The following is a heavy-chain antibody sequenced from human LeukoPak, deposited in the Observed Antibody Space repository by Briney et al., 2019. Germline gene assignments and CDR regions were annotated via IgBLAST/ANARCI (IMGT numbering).Heavy chain of an antibody. J-gene: IGHJ4*02. CDR2: ISGNGVST. D-gene: IGHD5-24*01. Sequence: GGSLRLSCAASGFTFSNYVASWVRQAPGKGLEWVSVISGNGVSTNCADSVKGRFTISRDNSKNTVFLQMNSLRAEDTAIYYCATLKDKWLQSPGTDYWGQGTLVTVSS. CDR3: ATLKDKWLQSPGTDY. V-gene: IGHV3-23*01. CDR1: GFTFSNYV.